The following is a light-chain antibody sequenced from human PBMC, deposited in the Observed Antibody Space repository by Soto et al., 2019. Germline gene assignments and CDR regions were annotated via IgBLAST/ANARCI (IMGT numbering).Light chain of an antibody. J-gene: IGKJ5*01. CDR3: QQRTRWPMT. CDR2: DGS. V-gene: IGKV3-11*01. CDR1: QNLHSF. Sequence: EIVLTQSPVAVSVSPWERVTLYCRASQNLHSFLNWYQQRPGQAPRPLIYDGSKRAAGVPDRISGDGSGTDYTLTISSLEPEDFAVYYCQQRTRWPMTFGQGTRLEIK.